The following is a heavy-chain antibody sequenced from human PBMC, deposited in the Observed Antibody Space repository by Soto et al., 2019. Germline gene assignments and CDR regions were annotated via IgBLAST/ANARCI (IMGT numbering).Heavy chain of an antibody. Sequence: EVQLVESGGGLVQPGGSLRLSCAASGFTFSSYSMNWVRQAPGKGLEWVSYISSSSSTIYYADSVKGRFTISRDNAKNLLYLQMNSLRAEDTAVYYCARGGGCSGGSCNFDYWGQGTLVTVSS. CDR2: ISSSSSTI. V-gene: IGHV3-48*01. D-gene: IGHD2-15*01. CDR3: ARGGGCSGGSCNFDY. J-gene: IGHJ4*02. CDR1: GFTFSSYS.